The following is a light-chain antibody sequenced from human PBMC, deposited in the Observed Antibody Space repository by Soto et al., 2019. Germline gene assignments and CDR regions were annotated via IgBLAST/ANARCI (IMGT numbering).Light chain of an antibody. J-gene: IGKJ1*01. CDR1: QNIHNH. Sequence: EKVMSQSRATLSVSPGERVTLSCRASQNIHNHMSWYQQKPGQAPKLLIYDASSRATGIPDRFSASGSGTEFTLTISRLEPEDFAVYDCQHYGSPRTFGQGTKVDIK. CDR3: QHYGSPRT. CDR2: DAS. V-gene: IGKV3-20*01.